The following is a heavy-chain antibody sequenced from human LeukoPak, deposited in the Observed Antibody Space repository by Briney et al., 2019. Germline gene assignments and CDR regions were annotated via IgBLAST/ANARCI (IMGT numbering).Heavy chain of an antibody. V-gene: IGHV1-46*01. J-gene: IGHJ3*02. CDR2: INPSGGNT. CDR3: ARVRDGYNDAYDI. D-gene: IGHD5-24*01. CDR1: GYSISSYY. Sequence: ASVKVSCKASGYSISSYYLHWVRQAPGQGLEWMGIINPSGGNTNYAQNFQGRVTMTRDTSTSTVYMELSSLRSEDTAVYYCARVRDGYNDAYDIWGQGTMVTVPS.